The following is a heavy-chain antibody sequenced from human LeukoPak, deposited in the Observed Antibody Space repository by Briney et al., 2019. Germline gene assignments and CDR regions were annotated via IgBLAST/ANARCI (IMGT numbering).Heavy chain of an antibody. V-gene: IGHV4-39*01. CDR3: ASHPQPNSASFYQYYGMNA. J-gene: IGHJ6*02. Sequence: SETLSLTCTVSGGSINSSDYHWAWIRQTPGKGLEWIGSIYYSGTSYRNASLQSRVTISVDTSKNQFSLKLSSVTAADTAVYYCASHPQPNSASFYQYYGMNAGGQGTRVTVSS. D-gene: IGHD1-26*01. CDR1: GGSINSSDYH. CDR2: IYYSGTS.